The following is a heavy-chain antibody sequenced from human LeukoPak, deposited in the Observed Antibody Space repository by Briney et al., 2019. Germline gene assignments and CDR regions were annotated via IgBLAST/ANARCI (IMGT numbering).Heavy chain of an antibody. D-gene: IGHD5-12*01. J-gene: IGHJ4*02. CDR2: IYYSGST. Sequence: SETLSLTCTVSGGSISSYYWSWIRQSPGKGLEWIGYIYYSGSTNYNPSLKSRVTISVDTSKNQFSLKLSSVTAADTAVYYCARDGRGYDRGVFDYWGQGTLVTVSS. CDR3: ARDGRGYDRGVFDY. V-gene: IGHV4-59*01. CDR1: GGSISSYY.